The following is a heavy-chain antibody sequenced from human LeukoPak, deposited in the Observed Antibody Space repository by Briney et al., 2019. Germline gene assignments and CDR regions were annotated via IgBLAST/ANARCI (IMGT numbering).Heavy chain of an antibody. CDR2: ISYDGSNK. D-gene: IGHD5-24*01. Sequence: GGSLRLSCAASGFTFSSYGMYWVRQAPGKGLEWVAVISYDGSNKYYADSVKGRFTISRDNSKNTLYLQMDSLRAEDTGVYYCARAINILRGGMDVWGQGTTVTVSS. CDR1: GFTFSSYG. CDR3: ARAINILRGGMDV. J-gene: IGHJ6*02. V-gene: IGHV3-30*03.